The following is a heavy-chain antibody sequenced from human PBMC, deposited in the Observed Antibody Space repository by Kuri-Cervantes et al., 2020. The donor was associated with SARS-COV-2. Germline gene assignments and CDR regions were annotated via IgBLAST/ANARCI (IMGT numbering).Heavy chain of an antibody. CDR3: AGGYYYYYYMDV. J-gene: IGHJ6*03. CDR1: GGSISSSSYY. V-gene: IGHV4-39*07. Sequence: SETLSLTCTVSGGSISSSSYYWGWIRQPPGKGLEWIGSIYYSGSTNYNPSLKSRVTMSVDTSKNQFSLKLSSVTAADTAVYYCAGGYYYYYYMDVWGKGTTVTVSS. CDR2: IYYSGST.